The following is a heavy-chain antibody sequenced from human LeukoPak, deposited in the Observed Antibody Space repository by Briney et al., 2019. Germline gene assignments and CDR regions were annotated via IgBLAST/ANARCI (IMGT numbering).Heavy chain of an antibody. CDR3: ANQYFDF. V-gene: IGHV3-7*01. CDR2: IKQDGSEK. Sequence: GGSLRLSCAASGFTFSSYWMCWVRQAPEKGLEWVANIKQDGSEKYYVDSVKGRFTISRDISKNTLNLQLNSLRADDTAVYYCANQYFDFWGQGTLVTVSS. D-gene: IGHD2-2*01. CDR1: GFTFSSYW. J-gene: IGHJ4*02.